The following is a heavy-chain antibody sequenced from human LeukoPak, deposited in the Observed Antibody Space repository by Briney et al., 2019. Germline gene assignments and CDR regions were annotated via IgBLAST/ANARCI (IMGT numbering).Heavy chain of an antibody. J-gene: IGHJ5*02. CDR2: IYTSGST. D-gene: IGHD3-22*01. V-gene: IGHV4-61*02. CDR1: GGSISSGSYY. Sequence: SQTLSLTCTVSGGSISSGSYYWSWIRQPAGKGLEWIGRIYTSGSTNYNPSLKSRVTISVDTSKNQFSLKLSSVTAADTAVYYCAREYYDSSGYYSSWFDPWGQGTLVTVFS. CDR3: AREYYDSSGYYSSWFDP.